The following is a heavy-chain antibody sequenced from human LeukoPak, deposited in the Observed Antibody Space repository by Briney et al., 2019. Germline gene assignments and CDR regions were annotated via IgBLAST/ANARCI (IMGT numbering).Heavy chain of an antibody. D-gene: IGHD4-17*01. CDR1: GYTFTGYY. Sequence: GASVKVSCTASGYTFTGYYMHWVRQAPGQGLERVGRINPNSGGTNYAQKFQGRVTMTRDTSISTAYMELNSLRSDDTAVYYCARTDGVDYWGQGTLVTVSS. CDR3: ARTDGVDY. J-gene: IGHJ4*02. CDR2: INPNSGGT. V-gene: IGHV1-2*06.